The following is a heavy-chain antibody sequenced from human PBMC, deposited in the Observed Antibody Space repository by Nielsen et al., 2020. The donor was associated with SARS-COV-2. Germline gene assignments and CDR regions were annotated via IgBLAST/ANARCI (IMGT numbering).Heavy chain of an antibody. CDR1: GFTFANYG. D-gene: IGHD3-3*01. CDR3: AKDVWSGAHQIGPDY. J-gene: IGHJ4*02. Sequence: GESLKISCAASGFTFANYGIHWVRQVAGRGLEWLAIVSRDGSDTFYVDSVKGRFTISRDNSKNTVYLQMNSLRAEDTAVYHCAKDVWSGAHQIGPDYWGQGTLVTVSS. CDR2: VSRDGSDT. V-gene: IGHV3-30*18.